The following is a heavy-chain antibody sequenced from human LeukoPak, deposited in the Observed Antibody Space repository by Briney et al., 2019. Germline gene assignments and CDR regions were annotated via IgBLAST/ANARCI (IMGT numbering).Heavy chain of an antibody. CDR1: GFSFDTYS. V-gene: IGHV3-21*01. CDR3: ARDYFASGGYSVFYVDS. CDR2: ININGHYI. D-gene: IGHD3-10*01. Sequence: PGGSLRLSCIASGFSFDTYSFNWVRQAPGKGLEWVSSININGHYIYYADSVKGRFTVSRDNAKNSLYLQMNSLRAEDTAVYYCARDYFASGGYSVFYVDSWGQGTLVTVSS. J-gene: IGHJ4*02.